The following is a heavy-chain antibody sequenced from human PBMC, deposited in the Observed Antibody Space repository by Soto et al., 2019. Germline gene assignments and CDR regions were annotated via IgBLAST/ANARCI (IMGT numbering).Heavy chain of an antibody. CDR2: ISGDGGNK. CDR1: GLTFSSYA. CDR3: ARRLKSTVSALGY. V-gene: IGHV3-30-3*01. D-gene: IGHD6-19*01. J-gene: IGHJ4*02. Sequence: PGGSLRLSCTASGLTFSSYAVHWVRQAPGKGLEWVSVISGDGGNKYFAESVRGRFLISRDNSKNTVYLQMNSLRHEDTAVYFCARRLKSTVSALGYWGQGTLVTVSS.